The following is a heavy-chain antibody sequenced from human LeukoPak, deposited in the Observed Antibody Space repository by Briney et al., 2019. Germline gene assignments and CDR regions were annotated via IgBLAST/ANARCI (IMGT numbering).Heavy chain of an antibody. Sequence: ASVKVSCKASGYTLSRYGISWVRQAPGQGLEWMGWSSAYNENTNSALKVQGRVTMTTDTSTSTAYMELRSLRSDDTAVYYCARDLCFVEPAAPCYYFDYWGQGTLVTVSS. CDR2: SSAYNENT. J-gene: IGHJ4*02. V-gene: IGHV1-18*01. CDR3: ARDLCFVEPAAPCYYFDY. D-gene: IGHD2-2*01. CDR1: GYTLSRYG.